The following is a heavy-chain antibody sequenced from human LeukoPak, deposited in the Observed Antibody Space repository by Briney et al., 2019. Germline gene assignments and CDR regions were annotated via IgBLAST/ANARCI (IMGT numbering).Heavy chain of an antibody. J-gene: IGHJ4*02. D-gene: IGHD6-13*01. CDR3: ARRGSSWFLDY. CDR2: IYPGDSHT. V-gene: IGHV5-51*01. CDR1: GYSFTSYW. Sequence: GESLKISCQGSGYSFTSYWIGWVRQMPGKGLEWVGIIYPGDSHTRYSPSLQGQVTISADKSISTAYLQWSSLKASDTAMYYCARRGSSWFLDYWGQGTLVTVSS.